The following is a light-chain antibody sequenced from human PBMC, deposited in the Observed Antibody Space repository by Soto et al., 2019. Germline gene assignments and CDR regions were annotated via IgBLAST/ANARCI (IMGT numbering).Light chain of an antibody. CDR2: ETS. CDR3: QQYGNSPT. CDR1: QSVAAGY. J-gene: IGKJ1*01. V-gene: IGKV3-20*01. Sequence: EIVLTRSPGTLSLSPGERATLSCRASQSVAAGYFAWYQQKPGQAPRLLIYETSSRTTGIPDRFSGSGSGTDFTLTISRLEPEDFAVYYCQQYGNSPTSGQGTKVDIK.